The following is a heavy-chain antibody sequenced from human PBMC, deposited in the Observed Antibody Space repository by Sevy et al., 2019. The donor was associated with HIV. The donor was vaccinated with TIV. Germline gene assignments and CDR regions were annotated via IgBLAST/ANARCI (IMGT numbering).Heavy chain of an antibody. CDR1: GFTFSSYW. Sequence: GGSLRLSCAASGFTFSSYWIHWVRQAPGKGLVWVSRINSDGSSTSYADSVKGRFTISRDNAKNTLYLQMNSLRAEDTAVYYCAREEGGSYYDYWGQGTLVTVSS. D-gene: IGHD1-26*01. CDR2: INSDGSST. J-gene: IGHJ4*02. V-gene: IGHV3-74*01. CDR3: AREEGGSYYDY.